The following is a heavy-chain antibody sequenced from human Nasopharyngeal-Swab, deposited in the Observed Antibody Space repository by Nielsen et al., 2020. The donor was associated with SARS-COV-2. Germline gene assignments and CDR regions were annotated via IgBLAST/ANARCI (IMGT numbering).Heavy chain of an antibody. CDR3: AKRSGGWDY. J-gene: IGHJ4*02. Sequence: GESLKISCEASGFTFSTYAMSWVRQAPGRRLEWVSGIINSGGSTEYADSVKGRFTISRDNSKNTLYLQMNSLRAEDTAVYYCAKRSGGWDYWGQGTLVTVSS. V-gene: IGHV3-23*01. CDR2: IINSGGST. D-gene: IGHD2-15*01. CDR1: GFTFSTYA.